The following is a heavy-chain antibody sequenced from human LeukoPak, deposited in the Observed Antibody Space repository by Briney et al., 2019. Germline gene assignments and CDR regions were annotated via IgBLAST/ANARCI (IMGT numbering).Heavy chain of an antibody. CDR3: SSRSSRTWSNFDY. CDR2: IYPRDSDT. J-gene: IGHJ4*02. V-gene: IGHV5-51*01. CDR1: AYNLTKYS. Sequence: GESLKISCTGFAYNLTKYSIGWLRQMPGKGLEWMGIIYPRDSDTRYRPSFQGQVTISADKSITTAYLQWSSLKASATAMYYWSSRSSRTWSNFDYWGQGTLVTVSS. D-gene: IGHD6-13*01.